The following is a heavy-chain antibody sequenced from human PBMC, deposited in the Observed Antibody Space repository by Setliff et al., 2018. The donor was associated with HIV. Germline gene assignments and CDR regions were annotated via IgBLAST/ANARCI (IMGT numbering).Heavy chain of an antibody. CDR1: GFSFSSYS. CDR2: IGGCGGST. CDR3: AKDVLWLPTADFDY. D-gene: IGHD5-18*01. J-gene: IGHJ4*02. V-gene: IGHV3-23*01. Sequence: GGSLRLSCAANGFSFSSYSMSWVRQAPGKGLEWVAGIGGCGGSTYYADSVKGRFTISSDKSKNTLYLQMNSLRAEDTAVYYCAKDVLWLPTADFDYWGQGTLVTVSS.